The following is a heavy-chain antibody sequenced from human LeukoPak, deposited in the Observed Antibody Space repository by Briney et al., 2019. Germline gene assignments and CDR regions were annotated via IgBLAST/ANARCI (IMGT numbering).Heavy chain of an antibody. CDR2: INEDGSEK. Sequence: GGSLRLSCAVSGFTFSSYWMSWVRQAPGKGLEWVANINEDGSEKYYVDSVKGRFTISRDNAKNSLYLQMNSLRAEDTAVYYCARVNFGSSWAYYYYYYMDVWGKGTTVTVSS. J-gene: IGHJ6*03. D-gene: IGHD6-13*01. CDR3: ARVNFGSSWAYYYYYYMDV. CDR1: GFTFSSYW. V-gene: IGHV3-7*01.